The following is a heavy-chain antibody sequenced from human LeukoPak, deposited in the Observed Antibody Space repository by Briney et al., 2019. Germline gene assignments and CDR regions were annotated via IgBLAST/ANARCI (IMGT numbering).Heavy chain of an antibody. CDR1: GYTFTSYY. V-gene: IGHV1-46*01. J-gene: IGHJ4*02. CDR2: INPSGGST. D-gene: IGHD3-3*01. Sequence: GASVTVSCKASGYTFTSYYMHWVRQAPGQGLEWMGIINPSGGSTSYAQKFQGRVTMTRDTSASTAYMELSSLRSEDTAVYYCARDRTITIFGVVPAYWGQGTLVTVSS. CDR3: ARDRTITIFGVVPAY.